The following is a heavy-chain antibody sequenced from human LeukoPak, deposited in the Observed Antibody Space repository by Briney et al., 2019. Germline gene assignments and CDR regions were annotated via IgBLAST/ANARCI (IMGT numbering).Heavy chain of an antibody. V-gene: IGHV3-30*18. CDR3: AKDVGRVGASPFDY. CDR1: GFTFSSYG. J-gene: IGHJ4*02. CDR2: ISYDGSNE. Sequence: GGSLRLSCAASGFTFSSYGMHWVRQAPGEGLEWVAVISYDGSNEYYANSVKGRFTISRDNSKNTLYLQMYSLRAEDTAVYYCAKDVGRVGASPFDYWGQGTLVTVSS. D-gene: IGHD1-26*01.